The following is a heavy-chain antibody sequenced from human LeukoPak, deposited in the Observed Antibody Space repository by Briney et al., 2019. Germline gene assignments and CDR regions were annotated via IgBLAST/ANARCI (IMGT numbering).Heavy chain of an antibody. CDR2: IYYSGST. CDR3: ARENPRGIALDH. CDR1: GGSISSYY. V-gene: IGHV4-59*01. J-gene: IGHJ4*02. D-gene: IGHD6-13*01. Sequence: SETLSLTCTVSGGSISSYYWSWIRQPPGKGLEWIGYIYYSGSTNYNPSLKSRVTISIDTSKNQFSLKLSSVTAADTAVYYCARENPRGIALDHWGQGTLVTVSS.